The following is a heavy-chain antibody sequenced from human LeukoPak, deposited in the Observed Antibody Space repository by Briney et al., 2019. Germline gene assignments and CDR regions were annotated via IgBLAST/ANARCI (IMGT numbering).Heavy chain of an antibody. V-gene: IGHV1-46*01. D-gene: IGHD2-21*02. CDR1: GYTFTSYY. CDR3: ARSRYCGGGCYSDAFDI. Sequence: ASVKVSCKASGYTFTSYYMHWVRQAPGQGLEWMGIINPSGGSTSYAQKFQGRVTMTRDMSTSTVYMELSSLRSEDTAVYYCARSRYCGGGCYSDAFDIWGQGTMVTVSS. J-gene: IGHJ3*02. CDR2: INPSGGST.